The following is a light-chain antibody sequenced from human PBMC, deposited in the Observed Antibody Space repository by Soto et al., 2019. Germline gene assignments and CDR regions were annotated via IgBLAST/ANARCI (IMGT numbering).Light chain of an antibody. Sequence: EIVLTQSPGTLSLSPGERATLSCRASQSVASRFLDWYQQRPGQAPSLLIYGASSRATGIPDRFSGSGSGTDFTLIISRLEPEDFAVYYCQHYDGPPFTFGPGTKVDIK. CDR2: GAS. CDR3: QHYDGPPFT. CDR1: QSVASRF. J-gene: IGKJ3*01. V-gene: IGKV3-20*01.